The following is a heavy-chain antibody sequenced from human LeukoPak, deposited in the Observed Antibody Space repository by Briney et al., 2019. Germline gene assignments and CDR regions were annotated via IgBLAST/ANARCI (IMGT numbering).Heavy chain of an antibody. CDR3: ARKWSYLAHWFDP. CDR1: GYSISSGYY. D-gene: IGHD1-26*01. J-gene: IGHJ5*02. Sequence: SETLSLTCTVSGYSISSGYYWAWIRQPPGKGLEWIGSIYHSGSTYYNPSLKSRVTISVDTSKNQFSLKLSSVTAADTAVYYCARKWSYLAHWFDPWGQGTLVTVSS. V-gene: IGHV4-38-2*02. CDR2: IYHSGST.